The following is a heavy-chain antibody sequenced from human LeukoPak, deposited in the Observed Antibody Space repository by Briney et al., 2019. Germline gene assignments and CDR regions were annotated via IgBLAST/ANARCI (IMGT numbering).Heavy chain of an antibody. CDR2: ISSSGSTI. Sequence: GGSLRLSCAASGFIFNNVWMTWVRQAPGKGLEWVSYISSSGSTIYYADSVKGRFTISRDNAKNSLYLQMNSLRAEDTAVYYCARDLAAAGNYFDYWGQGTLVTVSS. CDR3: ARDLAAAGNYFDY. CDR1: GFIFNNVW. J-gene: IGHJ4*02. D-gene: IGHD6-13*01. V-gene: IGHV3-11*01.